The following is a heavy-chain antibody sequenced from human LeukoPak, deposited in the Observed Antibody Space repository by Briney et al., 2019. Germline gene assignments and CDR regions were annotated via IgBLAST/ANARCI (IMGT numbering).Heavy chain of an antibody. Sequence: ASVKVSCKASGYTFTGYYMHWVRQAPGQGLEWMGWINPNSGGTNYAQKFQGRVTMTRDTSISTAYMELSRLRSDDTAVYYCARDGYIVVVPAAIQSDDAFDIWGQGTMVTVSS. CDR3: ARDGYIVVVPAAIQSDDAFDI. CDR2: INPNSGGT. J-gene: IGHJ3*02. V-gene: IGHV1-2*02. CDR1: GYTFTGYY. D-gene: IGHD2-2*02.